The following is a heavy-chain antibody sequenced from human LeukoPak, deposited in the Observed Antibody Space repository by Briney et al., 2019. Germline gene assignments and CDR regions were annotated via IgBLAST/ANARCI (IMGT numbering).Heavy chain of an antibody. CDR1: GGSISSGDYY. V-gene: IGHV4-30-4*01. J-gene: IGHJ5*02. CDR2: MYYSGST. Sequence: SETLSLTCTVSGGSISSGDYYWSWIRQPPGKGLEWIAYMYYSGSTYYNPSLKSRVTMSADTSKNQLSLKLSTVTAADTAVYYCARPYYYDSRIDPWGQGILVTVSS. D-gene: IGHD3-22*01. CDR3: ARPYYYDSRIDP.